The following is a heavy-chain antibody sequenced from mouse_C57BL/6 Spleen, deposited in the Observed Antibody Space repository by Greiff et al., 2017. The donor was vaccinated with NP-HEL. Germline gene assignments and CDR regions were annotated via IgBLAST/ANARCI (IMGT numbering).Heavy chain of an antibody. CDR3: ARGYYDYVFDY. D-gene: IGHD2-4*01. CDR1: GFNIKDYY. Sequence: VQLQQSGAGLVKPGASVKLSCTASGFNIKDYYMHWVQQSTEQGLEWIGRIGTEGGENKYAPEFQGKATITADTSSNTAYLQLSSLKSEDTAVDYCARGYYDYVFDYRGKCTTLTVSS. CDR2: IGTEGGEN. V-gene: IGHV14-2*01. J-gene: IGHJ2*01.